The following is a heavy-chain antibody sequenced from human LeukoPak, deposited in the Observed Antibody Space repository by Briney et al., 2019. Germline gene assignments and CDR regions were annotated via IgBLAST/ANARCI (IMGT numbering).Heavy chain of an antibody. CDR3: AREGSSSSWDY. V-gene: IGHV4-59*01. CDR1: GGSISSYY. Sequence: SETLSLTCTVSGGSISSYYWSWIPQPPGKGLEWIGYIYYSGSTNYNPSLKSRVTISVDTSKNQFSLKLSSVTAADTAVYYCAREGSSSSWDYWGQGTLVTVSS. J-gene: IGHJ4*02. CDR2: IYYSGST. D-gene: IGHD6-13*01.